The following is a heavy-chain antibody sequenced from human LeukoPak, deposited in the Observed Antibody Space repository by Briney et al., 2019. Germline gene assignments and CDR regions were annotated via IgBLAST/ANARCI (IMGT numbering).Heavy chain of an antibody. V-gene: IGHV4-34*01. J-gene: IGHJ5*02. Sequence: SETLSLTCAVYGGSFSGYYWSWIRQPPGKGLEWIGEINHSGSTYYNPSLKSRVTISVDTSRNQFSLNLSSVTAADTAVYYCARHYGPWGQGTLVTVSS. D-gene: IGHD3-16*01. CDR1: GGSFSGYY. CDR3: ARHYGP. CDR2: INHSGST.